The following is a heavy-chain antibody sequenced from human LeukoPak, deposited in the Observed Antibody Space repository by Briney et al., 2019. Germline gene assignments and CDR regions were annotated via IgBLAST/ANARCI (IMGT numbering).Heavy chain of an antibody. CDR2: ISGSGGST. CDR3: AKDLQYYYDSSGYQGGY. V-gene: IGHV3-23*01. D-gene: IGHD3-22*01. J-gene: IGHJ4*02. CDR1: GFTFSSYA. Sequence: GGSLRLSCAASGFTFSSYAMSWVRQAPGKGLEWVSAISGSGGSTYYADSVEGRFTISRDNSKNTLYLQMNSLRAEDTAVYYCAKDLQYYYDSSGYQGGYWGQGTLVTVSS.